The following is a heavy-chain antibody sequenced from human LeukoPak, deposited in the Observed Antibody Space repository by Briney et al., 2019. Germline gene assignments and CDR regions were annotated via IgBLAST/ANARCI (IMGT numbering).Heavy chain of an antibody. V-gene: IGHV5-51*01. J-gene: IGHJ5*02. CDR1: GYSFTNYW. CDR2: IYPGDSDT. Sequence: TGESLKISCKGSGYSFTNYWIGWVRQMPGKGLEWMGIIYPGDSDTRYSPSFQGQVTISADKSISTAFLQWSSLKASDTATYYCARASLGVFDPWGQGTLVTVSS. CDR3: ARASLGVFDP.